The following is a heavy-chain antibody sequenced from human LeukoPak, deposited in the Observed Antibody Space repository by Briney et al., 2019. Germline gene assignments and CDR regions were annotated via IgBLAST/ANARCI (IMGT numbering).Heavy chain of an antibody. J-gene: IGHJ4*02. Sequence: SETLSLTCTVSGASISNYYWNWIRQPAGRGLEWIGRIDTSGTAKYNPSLKSRVTISLDTSKNQFSLRLTSAAAADTAIYYCARGNKKTVYHTLDYWGQGILVTVSS. CDR1: GASISNYY. D-gene: IGHD2-2*01. CDR3: ARGNKKTVYHTLDY. CDR2: IDTSGTA. V-gene: IGHV4-4*07.